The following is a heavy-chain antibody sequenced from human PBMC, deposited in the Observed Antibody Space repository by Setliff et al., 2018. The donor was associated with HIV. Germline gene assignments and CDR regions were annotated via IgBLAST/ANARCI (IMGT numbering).Heavy chain of an antibody. CDR3: ARGEGSGWDTVEENYYNLDV. V-gene: IGHV1-69*01. CDR2: IIPAFGTA. J-gene: IGHJ6*02. D-gene: IGHD6-19*01. CDR1: GTFSASG. Sequence: GTFSASGFSWVRQAPGQGLEWMGGIIPAFGTADYAQKFQGRVTITADASTSTAYMELISLRSEDTAVYYCARGEGSGWDTVEENYYNLDVWGPGTTVTVSS.